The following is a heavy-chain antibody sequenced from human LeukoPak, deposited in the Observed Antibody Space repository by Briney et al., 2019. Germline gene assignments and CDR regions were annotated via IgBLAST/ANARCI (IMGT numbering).Heavy chain of an antibody. Sequence: ASVKVSCKASGYTFTSYDINWVRQAPGQGLEWMGWMNPNSGNTGYAQKFQGSVTMTRNTSISTAYMELSSLRSEDTAVYYCARGTGGIVVVTDAFDIWGQGTMVTVSS. CDR2: MNPNSGNT. CDR3: ARGTGGIVVVTDAFDI. V-gene: IGHV1-8*01. J-gene: IGHJ3*02. CDR1: GYTFTSYD. D-gene: IGHD3-22*01.